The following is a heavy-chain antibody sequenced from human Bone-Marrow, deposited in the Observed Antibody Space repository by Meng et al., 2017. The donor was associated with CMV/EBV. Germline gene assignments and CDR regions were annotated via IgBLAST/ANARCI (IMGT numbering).Heavy chain of an antibody. CDR3: ARVPQYYYDTSGYYFDS. CDR1: GGSISSSSYY. CDR2: IYYSGST. J-gene: IGHJ4*02. Sequence: SETLSLTCTVSGGSISSSSYYWGWIRQPPGKGLEWIGSIYYSGSTYYNPSLKSRVTISVDTSKNQFSLQLTSVTAADTAVYYCARVPQYYYDTSGYYFDSWSQGTLVTVSS. D-gene: IGHD3-22*01. V-gene: IGHV4-39*07.